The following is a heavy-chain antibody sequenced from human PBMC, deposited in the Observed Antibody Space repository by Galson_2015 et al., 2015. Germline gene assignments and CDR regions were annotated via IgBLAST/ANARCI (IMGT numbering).Heavy chain of an antibody. CDR3: TRHRSYGEDFDY. CDR1: GFTFSGSA. Sequence: SLRLSCAASGFTFSGSAMHWVRQASGKGLEWVGRIRSKANSYATAYAASVKGRFTISRDDSKNTAYLQMNSLKTEDTAVYYCTRHRSYGEDFDYWGQGTLVTVSS. CDR2: IRSKANSYAT. D-gene: IGHD5-18*01. J-gene: IGHJ4*02. V-gene: IGHV3-73*01.